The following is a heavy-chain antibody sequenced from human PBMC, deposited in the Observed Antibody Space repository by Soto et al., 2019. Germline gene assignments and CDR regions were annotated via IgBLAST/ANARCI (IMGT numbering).Heavy chain of an antibody. CDR2: IYYSGST. J-gene: IGHJ3*02. Sequence: SETLSLTCTVSGGSINTYYWSWMRQPPGKGLEWIGYIYYSGSTNSNPSLKSRVTISEDTSKNQLSLKLSSVAAADTAVYYCARDAGGRGNGAFDIWGQGTMVTVSS. D-gene: IGHD3-16*01. CDR3: ARDAGGRGNGAFDI. CDR1: GGSINTYY. V-gene: IGHV4-59*01.